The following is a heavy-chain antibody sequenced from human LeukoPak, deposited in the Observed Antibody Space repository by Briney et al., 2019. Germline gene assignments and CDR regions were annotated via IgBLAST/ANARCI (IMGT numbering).Heavy chain of an antibody. D-gene: IGHD6-13*01. CDR1: GFTFSSFS. CDR2: ISGSGGST. J-gene: IGHJ4*02. CDR3: AKVSPYSSSWPFDY. Sequence: PGGSLRLSCVASGFTFSSFSMNWVRQAPGKGLEWVSAISGSGGSTYYADSVKGRFTISRDNSKNTLYLQMNSLRAEDTAVYYCAKVSPYSSSWPFDYWGQGTLVTVSS. V-gene: IGHV3-23*01.